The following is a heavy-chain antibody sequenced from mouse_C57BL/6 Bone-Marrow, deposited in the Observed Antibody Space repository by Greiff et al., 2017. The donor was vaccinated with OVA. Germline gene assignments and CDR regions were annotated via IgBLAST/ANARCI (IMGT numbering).Heavy chain of an antibody. Sequence: VQLQQPGAELVKPGASVKLSCKASGYTFTSYWMHWVKQRPGQGLEWIGMIHPNSGSANYNEKFKSKATLTVDKSSSTAYMHLSSLTSEDSAVYYCARSGTTDYWGQGTTLTVSS. V-gene: IGHV1-64*01. CDR1: GYTFTSYW. CDR2: IHPNSGSA. J-gene: IGHJ2*01. CDR3: ARSGTTDY. D-gene: IGHD2-14*01.